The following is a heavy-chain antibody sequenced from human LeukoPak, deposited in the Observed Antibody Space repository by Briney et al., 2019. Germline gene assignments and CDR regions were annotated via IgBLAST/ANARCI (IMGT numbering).Heavy chain of an antibody. CDR1: GFTFSSYG. J-gene: IGHJ4*02. CDR2: IWYDGSNK. D-gene: IGHD3-10*01. Sequence: GGSLRLSCAASGFTFSSYGMHWVRQAPGKGLEWVAVIWYDGSNKYYADSVKGRFTISRDNSKNTLYLQMNSLRAEDTAVYYCARDPHPGFGEAGGPFDYWGQGTLVTVSS. CDR3: ARDPHPGFGEAGGPFDY. V-gene: IGHV3-33*01.